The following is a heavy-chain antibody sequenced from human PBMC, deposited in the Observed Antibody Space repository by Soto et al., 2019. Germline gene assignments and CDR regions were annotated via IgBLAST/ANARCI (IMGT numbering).Heavy chain of an antibody. D-gene: IGHD3-10*01. CDR2: ISGSGGVT. Sequence: EVELLESGGGLVQPGGSLRLSCVASGFTFKNYDMRWIRQAPGKGLEWVSGISGSGGVTYYADSVKGRFTISRDNSKNTLYLQMTGLRAEDTAIYYCAKNRQFRSYYESAGHYDNWGQGTLVTVSS. CDR1: GFTFKNYD. V-gene: IGHV3-23*01. CDR3: AKNRQFRSYYESAGHYDN. J-gene: IGHJ4*02.